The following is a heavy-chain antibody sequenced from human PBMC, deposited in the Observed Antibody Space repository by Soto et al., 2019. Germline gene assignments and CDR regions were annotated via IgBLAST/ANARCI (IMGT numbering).Heavy chain of an antibody. D-gene: IGHD2-8*01. J-gene: IGHJ4*02. CDR3: AKDLMVAHGDYFDY. CDR1: GFTFGTYA. Sequence: EVQLLESGGDLVQPGGSLRLSCAASGFTFGTYAMNWVRQAPGKGLEWVSGISGPGGSIYYADSVKGRFTISRDNSKNTLYLQMNSLRAEDTAVYYCAKDLMVAHGDYFDYWGQGTLVTVSS. CDR2: ISGPGGSI. V-gene: IGHV3-23*01.